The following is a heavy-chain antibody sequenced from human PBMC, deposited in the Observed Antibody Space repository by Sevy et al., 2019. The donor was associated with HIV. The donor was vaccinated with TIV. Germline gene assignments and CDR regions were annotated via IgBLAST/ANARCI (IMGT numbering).Heavy chain of an antibody. Sequence: GGSLRLSCAASGFTVSTNYMSWVRQAPGKGLEWVSVIYSGGSTYYADSVKGRFTISRDNSKNTLYLQMNSLRVEDTAVYYCASSSPHSSGWYYFDYRGQGTLVTVSS. CDR2: IYSGGST. V-gene: IGHV3-53*01. CDR1: GFTVSTNY. CDR3: ASSSPHSSGWYYFDY. J-gene: IGHJ4*02. D-gene: IGHD6-19*01.